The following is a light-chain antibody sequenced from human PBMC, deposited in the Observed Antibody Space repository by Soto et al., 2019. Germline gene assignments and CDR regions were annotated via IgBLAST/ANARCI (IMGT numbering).Light chain of an antibody. CDR2: KAS. CDR3: QQYNSYSKT. Sequence: SPCAPTRSANVVKRVAKTYRVSQSISSWLAWYQQKPGKAPKLLIYKASSLESGVPSRFSGSGSGTDFTLTIRSLQPDDVATYYWQQYNSYSKTCGQGTRWIS. CDR1: QSISSW. J-gene: IGKJ1*01. V-gene: IGKV1-5*03.